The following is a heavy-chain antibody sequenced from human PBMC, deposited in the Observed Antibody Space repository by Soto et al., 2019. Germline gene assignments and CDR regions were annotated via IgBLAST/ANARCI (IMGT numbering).Heavy chain of an antibody. V-gene: IGHV3-30*18. D-gene: IGHD6-13*01. CDR2: ISYDGSNK. J-gene: IGHJ4*02. CDR3: AKDRIAAAPYYFDY. CDR1: GFTFSSYW. Sequence: GGSMRLSCAASGFTFSSYWMSWVRQAPGKGLEWVAVISYDGSNKYYADSVKGRFTISRDNSKNTLYLQMNSLRAEDTAVYYCAKDRIAAAPYYFDYWGQGTLVTVSS.